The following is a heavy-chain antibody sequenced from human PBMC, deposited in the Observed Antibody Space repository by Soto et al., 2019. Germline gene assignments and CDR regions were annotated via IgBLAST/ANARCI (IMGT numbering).Heavy chain of an antibody. Sequence: GGSLRLSCAASGFTFSSYAMHWVRQAPGKGLEWVAVISYDGSNKYYADSVKGRFTISRDNTKNTLYLQMNSLRAEDTAVYYCAREPGLWDAFDIWGQGTMVTVSS. CDR2: ISYDGSNK. V-gene: IGHV3-30-3*01. J-gene: IGHJ3*02. CDR1: GFTFSSYA. D-gene: IGHD2-2*01. CDR3: AREPGLWDAFDI.